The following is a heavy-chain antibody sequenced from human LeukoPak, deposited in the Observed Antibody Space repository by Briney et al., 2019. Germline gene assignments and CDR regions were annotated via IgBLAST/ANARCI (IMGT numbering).Heavy chain of an antibody. CDR3: ARARSAVRGVMWFDP. D-gene: IGHD3-10*01. J-gene: IGHJ5*02. CDR2: ISGSGGST. Sequence: LAGGSLRLSCAASGFTFSSYAMSWVRQAPGKGLEWVSAISGSGGSTYYADSVKGRFTISRDNSKNTLYLQMNSLRAEDTAVYYCARARSAVRGVMWFDPWGQGTLVTVSS. V-gene: IGHV3-23*01. CDR1: GFTFSSYA.